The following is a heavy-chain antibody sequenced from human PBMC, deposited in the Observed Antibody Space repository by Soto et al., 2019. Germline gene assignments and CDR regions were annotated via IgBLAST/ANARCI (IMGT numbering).Heavy chain of an antibody. CDR3: ARPYDILTGYYLLVGY. V-gene: IGHV3-7*01. D-gene: IGHD3-9*01. CDR2: IKQDGSEK. Sequence: PGGSLRLSCAASGSTFSSYWMSWVRQAPGKGLEWVANIKQDGSEKYYVDSVKGRFTISRDNAKNSLYLQMNSLRAEDTAVYYCARPYDILTGYYLLVGYWGQGTLVTVSS. J-gene: IGHJ4*02. CDR1: GSTFSSYW.